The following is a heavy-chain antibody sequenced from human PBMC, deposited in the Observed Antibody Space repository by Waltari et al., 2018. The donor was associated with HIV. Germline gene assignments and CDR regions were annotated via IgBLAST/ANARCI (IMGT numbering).Heavy chain of an antibody. CDR2: IKSKTDGGTT. CDR1: GFTFHKVW. J-gene: IGHJ4*02. D-gene: IGHD1-26*01. Sequence: VQLVESGGGLVKPGGSLRLSSGVFGFTFHKVWMNWARQAPGKGLELVGRIKSKTDGGTTDYAAPVKGRFTISRDDSKNTVNLQMNSLKAEDTAVYFCRSGIVRTTDYWGQGTLVTVSS. CDR3: RSGIVRTTDY. V-gene: IGHV3-15*01.